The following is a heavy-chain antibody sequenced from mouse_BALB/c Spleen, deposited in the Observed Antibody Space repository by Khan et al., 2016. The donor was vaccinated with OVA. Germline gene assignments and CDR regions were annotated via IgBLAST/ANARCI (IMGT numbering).Heavy chain of an antibody. CDR2: INPTSGYT. V-gene: IGHV1-7*01. CDR3: ARDRIDY. Sequence: QVQLQQSGAELAKPGASVKMSCKASGYTFTSYWMPWIKQRPGQGLEWIGYINPTSGYTDYNQKFKDKATLTADKSSSTAYMQLSILTSDDSAVYYCARDRIDYWGQGTALTVSS. CDR1: GYTFTSYW. J-gene: IGHJ2*01.